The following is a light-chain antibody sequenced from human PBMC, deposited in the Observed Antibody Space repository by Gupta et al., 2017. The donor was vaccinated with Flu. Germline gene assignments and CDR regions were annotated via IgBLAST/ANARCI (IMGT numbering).Light chain of an antibody. CDR1: QRVPSSY. V-gene: IGKV3-20*01. Sequence: EIVLTQSPGNLSLSPGERGTLSCRASQRVPSSYLSWYLQRPGQPPRLLIYGANSRASGTPDRFSGTYSGTDFTLTIRRLEPEDFGVYFCQQYGASPWTFGQGTKVEIK. CDR3: QQYGASPWT. CDR2: GAN. J-gene: IGKJ1*01.